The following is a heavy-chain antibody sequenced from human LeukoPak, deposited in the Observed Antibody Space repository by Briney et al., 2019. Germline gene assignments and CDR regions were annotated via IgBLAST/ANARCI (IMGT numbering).Heavy chain of an antibody. CDR2: ISSSSSYI. CDR1: GFTFSSYS. D-gene: IGHD6-19*01. V-gene: IGHV3-21*01. J-gene: IGHJ4*02. CDR3: AKDVRAVAGTDFDY. Sequence: GGSLRLSCAASGFTFSSYSMNWVRQAPGKGLEWVSSISSSSSYIYYADSVKGRFTISRDNAKNSLYLQMNSLRAEDTAVYYCAKDVRAVAGTDFDYWGQGTLVTVSS.